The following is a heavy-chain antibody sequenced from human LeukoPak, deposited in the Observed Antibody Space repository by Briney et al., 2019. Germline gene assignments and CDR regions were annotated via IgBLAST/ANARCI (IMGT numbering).Heavy chain of an antibody. Sequence: ASVTVSCKASGYTFAGYYIHWVRQAPGQGLEWMGWINPNSGGTNYAQKFQGRITMTRDTSISTAYMELTRLRSDDTAVYYCASQTTVSTDWFDPRGQGTLVTVSS. CDR2: INPNSGGT. V-gene: IGHV1-2*02. J-gene: IGHJ5*02. D-gene: IGHD4-11*01. CDR1: GYTFAGYY. CDR3: ASQTTVSTDWFDP.